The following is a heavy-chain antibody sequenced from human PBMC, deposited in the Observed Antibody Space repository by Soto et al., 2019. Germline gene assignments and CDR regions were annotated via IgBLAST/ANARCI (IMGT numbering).Heavy chain of an antibody. CDR2: INPLPTSGST. J-gene: IGHJ4*02. CDR3: ARDLAAAAY. V-gene: IGHV1-46*01. D-gene: IGHD6-13*01. Sequence: QVQLVQSGAEVKKPGASVKVSCKASGYIFTNYYIHWVRQAPGQGLAWMAIINPLPTSGSTNYAQKFQGGVSVTRDTSTSAVYMELSSLISEDTAIYYCARDLAAAAYWGQGTLVTVSS. CDR1: GYIFTNYY.